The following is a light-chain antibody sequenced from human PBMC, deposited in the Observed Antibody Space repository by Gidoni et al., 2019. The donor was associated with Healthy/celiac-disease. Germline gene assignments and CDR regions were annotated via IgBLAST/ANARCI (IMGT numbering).Light chain of an antibody. CDR2: AAS. Sequence: DIQMTQSPSSLSASVGDRVTIPCRASQSISSYLNWYQQKPGKAPNLLIYAASSLQSGVPSRFSGSGAGTDFTITIGSLQPEDFATYYCQQSYTTPHTFGQGTKLEIK. J-gene: IGKJ2*01. CDR3: QQSYTTPHT. CDR1: QSISSY. V-gene: IGKV1-39*01.